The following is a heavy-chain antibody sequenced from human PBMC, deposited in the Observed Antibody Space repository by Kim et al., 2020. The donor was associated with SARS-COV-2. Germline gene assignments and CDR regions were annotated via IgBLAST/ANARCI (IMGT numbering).Heavy chain of an antibody. CDR1: GGSISSSSYY. Sequence: SETLSLTCTVSGGSISSSSYYWGCIRPPPGQGLEGNGSIYYSGSTYYNPSLKSRVTISVDTSKNYLSLTPSSATAAATSDCYCASDTTAEKLFHYCGHG. D-gene: IGHD1-26*01. J-gene: IGHJ4*03. CDR2: IYYSGST. CDR3: ASDTTAEKLFHY. V-gene: IGHV4-39*02.